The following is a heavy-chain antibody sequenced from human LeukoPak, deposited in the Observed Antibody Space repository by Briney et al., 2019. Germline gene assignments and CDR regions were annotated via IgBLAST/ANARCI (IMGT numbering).Heavy chain of an antibody. CDR2: ISGSGGST. Sequence: GGSLRLSCAASGFTFSSYAMSWVRQAPGRGLEWVSAISGSGGSTYYADSVKGRFTISRDNSKNTLYLQMNSLRAEDTAVYYCAKGGHGSYTPFDYWGQGTLVTVSS. CDR3: AKGGHGSYTPFDY. D-gene: IGHD1-26*01. CDR1: GFTFSSYA. V-gene: IGHV3-23*01. J-gene: IGHJ4*02.